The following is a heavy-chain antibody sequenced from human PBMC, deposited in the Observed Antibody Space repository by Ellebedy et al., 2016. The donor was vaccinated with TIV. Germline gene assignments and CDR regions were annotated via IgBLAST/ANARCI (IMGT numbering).Heavy chain of an antibody. V-gene: IGHV3-23*01. Sequence: GESLKISCVASGFTFKNYAMTWVRQAPGKGLEWVSGVSGGVGTPYYAASVKGRFTISRDNSKNTVYLQMNSLRAEDTAVYYCARDSRVLEDYYYYGMDVWGQGTTVTVSS. D-gene: IGHD2/OR15-2a*01. CDR2: VSGGVGTP. CDR1: GFTFKNYA. J-gene: IGHJ6*02. CDR3: ARDSRVLEDYYYYGMDV.